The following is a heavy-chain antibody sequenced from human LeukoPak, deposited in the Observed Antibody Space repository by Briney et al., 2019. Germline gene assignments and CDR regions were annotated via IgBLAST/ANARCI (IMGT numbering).Heavy chain of an antibody. CDR3: AKEDSIAAAALDEYYYYYYGMDV. Sequence: GGSLRLSCAASGFTFSDYSMNWVRQAPGKGLEWVSYISCIVSIYSSDSVKGRFTISRDNAKNSLYLQMNSLRAEDTALYYCAKEDSIAAAALDEYYYYYYGMDVWGQGTTVTVSS. CDR1: GFTFSDYS. CDR2: ISCIVSI. D-gene: IGHD6-13*01. J-gene: IGHJ6*02. V-gene: IGHV3-21*05.